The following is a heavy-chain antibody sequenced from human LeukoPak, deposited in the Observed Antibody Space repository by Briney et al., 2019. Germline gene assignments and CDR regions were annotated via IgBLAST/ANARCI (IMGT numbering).Heavy chain of an antibody. V-gene: IGHV3-23*01. CDR3: AKVRIRGVVVPASNWFDP. J-gene: IGHJ5*02. D-gene: IGHD2-2*01. CDR2: ISGSGGST. CDR1: GFTFSSYA. Sequence: GGSLRLSCAASGFTFSSYAMSWVRQAPGKGLEWVSAISGSGGSTYYADSVKGRFTISRDNSKNTLYLQMNSLRAEDTAVYYCAKVRIRGVVVPASNWFDPWGQGTLVTVSS.